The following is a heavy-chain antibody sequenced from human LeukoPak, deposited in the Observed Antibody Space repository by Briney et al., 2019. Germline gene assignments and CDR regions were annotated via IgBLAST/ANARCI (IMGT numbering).Heavy chain of an antibody. Sequence: ASVKVSCKASGYTFTGYYMHWVRQAPGQGLEWMGWINPNSGGTNYAQKFQGRVTMTRDTSISTAYMELSRLRSDDTAVYYCAREDIVVVPAAIVRHYYYYMDVWGKGTTVTISS. V-gene: IGHV1-2*02. J-gene: IGHJ6*03. CDR3: AREDIVVVPAAIVRHYYYYMDV. CDR2: INPNSGGT. CDR1: GYTFTGYY. D-gene: IGHD2-2*01.